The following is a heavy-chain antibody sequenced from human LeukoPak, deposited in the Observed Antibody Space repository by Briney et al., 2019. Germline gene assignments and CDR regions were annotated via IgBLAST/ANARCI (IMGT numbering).Heavy chain of an antibody. Sequence: VQPGGSLRVSCEASGFTFGKFVVTWVRQAPGKGLAWVSSISGDSSITHYADSVKGRFSIFRDNSRNTVYLQMNSLRVEDTAVYYCAKDGGDIDNWGYRYSWGQGTLVTVSS. D-gene: IGHD2-15*01. CDR2: ISGDSSIT. CDR3: AKDGGDIDNWGYRYS. V-gene: IGHV3-23*01. J-gene: IGHJ4*02. CDR1: GFTFGKFV.